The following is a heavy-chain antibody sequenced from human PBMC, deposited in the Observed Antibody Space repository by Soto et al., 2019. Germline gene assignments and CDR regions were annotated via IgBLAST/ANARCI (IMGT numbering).Heavy chain of an antibody. CDR2: IYSGGST. V-gene: IGHV3-53*04. J-gene: IGHJ4*02. D-gene: IGHD5-12*01. CDR1: GFTVSSNY. CDR3: AATRLGY. Sequence: EVQLVESGGGLVQPGGSLRLSCAAYGFTVSSNYMSWVRQAPGKGLEWVSVIYSGGSTYYADSVKGRCTISRHNSKNTLYFQMNSLRAEDTAVYYCAATRLGYWGQGTLVTVSS.